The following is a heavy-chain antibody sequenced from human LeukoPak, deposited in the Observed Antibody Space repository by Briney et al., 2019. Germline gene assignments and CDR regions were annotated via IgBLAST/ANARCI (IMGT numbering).Heavy chain of an antibody. J-gene: IGHJ6*02. CDR3: ARVGYSSVWTPFAMDV. D-gene: IGHD6-19*01. Sequence: SQTLSLTCGISGDSVSSNSAAWNWIRQSPSRGLEWLGRTYYRSKWYNDYAVSVKSRITINPDTSKNQFSLQLNSVTPEDTAVYYCARVGYSSVWTPFAMDVWGQGTTVTVSS. V-gene: IGHV6-1*01. CDR2: TYYRSKWYN. CDR1: GDSVSSNSAA.